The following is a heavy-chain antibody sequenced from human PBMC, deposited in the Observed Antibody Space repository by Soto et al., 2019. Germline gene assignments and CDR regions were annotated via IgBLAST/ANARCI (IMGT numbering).Heavy chain of an antibody. V-gene: IGHV1-46*01. D-gene: IGHD3-22*01. CDR2: INPSGGST. CDR3: ARERLYYYDRCCYDFDY. Sequence: ASVKVSCKASGYTFTSYYMHWVRQAPGQGLEWMGIINPSGGSTSYAQKFQGRVTMTRDTSTSTVYMELSSLRSEDTAVYYCARERLYYYDRCCYDFDYWGQGTMVTVSS. CDR1: GYTFTSYY. J-gene: IGHJ4*02.